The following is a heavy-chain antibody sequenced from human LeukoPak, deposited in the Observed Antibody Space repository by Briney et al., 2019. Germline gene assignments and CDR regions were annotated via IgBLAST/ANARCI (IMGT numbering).Heavy chain of an antibody. D-gene: IGHD3-10*01. CDR2: IKQDGSEK. Sequence: LPGGSLRLSCAASGFTFSSYWMSWVRQAPGKGLEWVANIKQDGSEKYYVDSVKGRFTISRDNAKNSLYLQMNSLRAEDTALYYCAKGFVWFGELLDYWGQGTLVTVSS. J-gene: IGHJ4*02. CDR3: AKGFVWFGELLDY. V-gene: IGHV3-7*03. CDR1: GFTFSSYW.